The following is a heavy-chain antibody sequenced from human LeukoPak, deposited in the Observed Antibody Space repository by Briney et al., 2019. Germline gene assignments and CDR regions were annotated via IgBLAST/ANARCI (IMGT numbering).Heavy chain of an antibody. V-gene: IGHV1-58*02. CDR1: GFTFTNSA. Sequence: SVKLSCKASGFTFTNSAMQWVRHARGQRLEWIGWIVVGSGNTNYAQKFQERVTITRDMSTSTAYMELSSLRSEDTAVYYCAAAGDDYGDYVFDCWGRGSLVTVSS. CDR3: AAAGDDYGDYVFDC. CDR2: IVVGSGNT. D-gene: IGHD4-17*01. J-gene: IGHJ4*02.